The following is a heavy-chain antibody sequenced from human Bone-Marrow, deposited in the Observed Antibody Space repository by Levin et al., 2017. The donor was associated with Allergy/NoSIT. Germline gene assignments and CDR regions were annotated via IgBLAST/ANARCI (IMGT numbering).Heavy chain of an antibody. J-gene: IGHJ4*02. D-gene: IGHD3/OR15-3a*01. V-gene: IGHV4-30-4*01. CDR3: ARDRTLGLVSRAFDS. CDR1: GGSISSGDFY. CDR2: MYYSGTT. Sequence: PSETLSLTCTVSGGSISSGDFYWSWIRQPPGKGLEWIGYMYYSGTTFHNPSLKSRITLSVDTSNNRFSLKLRSVTAADTAVYFCARDRTLGLVSRAFDSWGPGTLVTVSS.